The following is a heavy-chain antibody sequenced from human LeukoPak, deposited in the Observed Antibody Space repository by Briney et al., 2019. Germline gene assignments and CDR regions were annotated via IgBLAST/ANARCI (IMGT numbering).Heavy chain of an antibody. Sequence: GGSLRLSCAASGFTFSSYAMSWVRQAPGNGLEWVSAISGSGGSTYYADSVKGRFTISRDNSKNTLYLQMNSLRAEDTAVYYCARGRYYYDSSGYYSFDYWGQGTLVTVSS. CDR2: ISGSGGST. D-gene: IGHD3-22*01. CDR3: ARGRYYYDSSGYYSFDY. J-gene: IGHJ4*02. V-gene: IGHV3-23*01. CDR1: GFTFSSYA.